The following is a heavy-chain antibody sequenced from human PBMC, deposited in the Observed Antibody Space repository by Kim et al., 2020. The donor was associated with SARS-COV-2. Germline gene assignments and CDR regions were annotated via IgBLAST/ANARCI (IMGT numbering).Heavy chain of an antibody. CDR2: ITQDGSES. CDR1: GFTFSHDC. D-gene: IGHD3-10*02. V-gene: IGHV3-7*01. Sequence: GGSLRLSCAASGFTFSHDCMTWVRQAPGKGLEWVATITQDGSESYYADSVKGRFTISRDNAKNSLYLQMNSLRGEDTAVYYCARSLFGENYWGQGTLVSVSS. J-gene: IGHJ4*02. CDR3: ARSLFGENY.